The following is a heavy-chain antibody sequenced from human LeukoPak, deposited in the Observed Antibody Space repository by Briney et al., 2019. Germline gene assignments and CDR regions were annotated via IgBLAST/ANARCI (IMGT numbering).Heavy chain of an antibody. CDR3: AREGISYPDY. J-gene: IGHJ4*02. CDR1: GFSFSDHY. Sequence: GGSLRLSCTASGFSFSDHYMDWVRQAPGKGLEWVGRSRNKAQSYTTEFAASVKGRFTISRDDSKNALFLQMNSLRSEDTAVYYCAREGISYPDYWGQGTLVTVSS. V-gene: IGHV3-72*01. CDR2: SRNKAQSYTT. D-gene: IGHD5-18*01.